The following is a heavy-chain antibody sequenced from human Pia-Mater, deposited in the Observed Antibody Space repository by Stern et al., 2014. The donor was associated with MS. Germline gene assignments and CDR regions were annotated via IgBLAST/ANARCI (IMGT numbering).Heavy chain of an antibody. CDR1: GGTFSTSD. V-gene: IGHV1-69*01. CDR2: IIPLIGTA. Sequence: QLVQSGSEVKKPGSSVKVSCKASGGTFSTSDLNWVRQAPGDGLEWMGGIIPLIGTAKFAPKFQGRVTINADGSTSTVYMELSNLGSDDTAIYYCARDLTMGTSDWGQGTLVTVSS. D-gene: IGHD3-10*01. J-gene: IGHJ4*02. CDR3: ARDLTMGTSD.